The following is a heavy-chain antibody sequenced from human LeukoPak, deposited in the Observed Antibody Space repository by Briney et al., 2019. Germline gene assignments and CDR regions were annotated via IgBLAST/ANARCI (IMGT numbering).Heavy chain of an antibody. CDR2: IKQDGSEK. CDR3: VRDLYRIVVVPHYFDY. D-gene: IGHD3-22*01. CDR1: KFTFSDYG. J-gene: IGHJ4*02. V-gene: IGHV3-7*01. Sequence: PGGSLRLSCAASKFTFSDYGMSWVRQAPGKGLEWVANIKQDGSEKYYVDSVKGRFTISRDNAKNSLYLQMNSLRAEDTAVYYCVRDLYRIVVVPHYFDYWGQGTLVTVSS.